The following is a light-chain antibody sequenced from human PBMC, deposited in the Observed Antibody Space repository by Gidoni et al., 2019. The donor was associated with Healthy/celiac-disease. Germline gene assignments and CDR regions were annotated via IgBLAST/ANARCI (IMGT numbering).Light chain of an antibody. CDR3: CSYADTYTFVV. V-gene: IGLV2-11*01. CDR2: DVS. Sequence: QSALTPPRSLSGSPGQSATISCTGTSSDVGGYNYVSWYQKHPGNAPKFMIYDVSKRPSGVPDRFSCSKSGNTASLTISGLQAEDEADYYCCSYADTYTFVVFGGGTKLTVL. CDR1: SSDVGGYNY. J-gene: IGLJ2*01.